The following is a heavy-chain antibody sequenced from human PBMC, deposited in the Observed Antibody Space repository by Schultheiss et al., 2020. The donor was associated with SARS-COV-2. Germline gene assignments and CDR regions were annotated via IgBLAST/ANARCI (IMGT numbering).Heavy chain of an antibody. CDR3: ARDGDYGALDV. Sequence: GGSLRLSCAASGFTFSSYSMNWVRQAPGKGLEWVSYISSSSSTIYYADSVKGRFTISRDNAKNSLYLQMNSLRAEDTAVYYCARDGDYGALDVWGQGTTVTVSS. CDR2: ISSSSSTI. J-gene: IGHJ6*02. V-gene: IGHV3-48*04. CDR1: GFTFSSYS. D-gene: IGHD4-17*01.